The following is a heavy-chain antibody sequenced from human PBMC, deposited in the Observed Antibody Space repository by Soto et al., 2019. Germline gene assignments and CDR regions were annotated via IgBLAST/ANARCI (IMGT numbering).Heavy chain of an antibody. V-gene: IGHV1-8*01. CDR3: ARDRSSSHPNYFDY. CDR1: GDTFTTYD. CDR2: INPNSGNI. D-gene: IGHD6-6*01. Sequence: ASVKVSCKASGDTFTTYDINWVRQATGHGLEWMGWINPNSGNIGYAQRFQGRVTMTRDTAIRTAYLQMNSLRAEDTAVYYCARDRSSSHPNYFDYWGQGTLVTVSS. J-gene: IGHJ4*02.